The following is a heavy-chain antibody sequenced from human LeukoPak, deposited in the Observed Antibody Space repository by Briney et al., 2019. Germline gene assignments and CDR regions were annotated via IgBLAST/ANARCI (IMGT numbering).Heavy chain of an antibody. D-gene: IGHD2-8*02. CDR1: GFTFDDYT. V-gene: IGHV3-43*01. J-gene: IGHJ3*02. Sequence: GGSLRLSCAASGFTFDDYTMHWVRQAPGKGLEWVSLISWDGGSTYYADSVKGRFTISRDNSKNSLYLQMNSLRAEDTALYYCAKDRTGGPNDAFDIWGQGTMVTVSS. CDR2: ISWDGGST. CDR3: AKDRTGGPNDAFDI.